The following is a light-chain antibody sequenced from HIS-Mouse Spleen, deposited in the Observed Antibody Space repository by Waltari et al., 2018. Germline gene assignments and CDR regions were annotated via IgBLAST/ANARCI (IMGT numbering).Light chain of an antibody. Sequence: SYELTQPPSVSVSPGQTARLTCPGAALPKQYAYWYQQKSGQAPVLVIYEDSKRPSGIPERFSGSSSGTMATLTISGAQVEDEADYYCYSTDSSGNHRVFGGGTKLTVL. J-gene: IGLJ2*01. CDR3: YSTDSSGNHRV. CDR2: EDS. CDR1: ALPKQY. V-gene: IGLV3-10*01.